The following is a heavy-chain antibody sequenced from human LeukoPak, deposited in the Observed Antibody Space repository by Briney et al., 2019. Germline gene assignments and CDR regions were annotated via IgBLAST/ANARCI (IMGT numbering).Heavy chain of an antibody. CDR1: GFTFSNYW. Sequence: GGSLRLSCAASGFTFSNYWMHWVRQVPGKGLVWVSRISSDGNNIQYADSVKGRFTISRDNAKNTLYLQMNSLRVEDTAVYYCAKDGPRGSYLAYYYYYMDVWGKGTTVTVSS. J-gene: IGHJ6*03. CDR3: AKDGPRGSYLAYYYYYMDV. D-gene: IGHD2/OR15-2a*01. V-gene: IGHV3-74*01. CDR2: ISSDGNNI.